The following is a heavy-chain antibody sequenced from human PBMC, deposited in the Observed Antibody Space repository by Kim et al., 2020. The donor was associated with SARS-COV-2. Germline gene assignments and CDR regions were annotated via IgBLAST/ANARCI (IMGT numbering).Heavy chain of an antibody. Sequence: ASVKVSCKASGYTFTSYAMNWVRQAPGQGLEWMGWINTNTGHPTYAQGFTGRFVFSLDTSVSTAYLQISSLKAEDTAVYYCARLHVLRYFGGWFDPWGQGTLVTVSS. V-gene: IGHV7-4-1*02. J-gene: IGHJ5*02. CDR1: GYTFTSYA. D-gene: IGHD3-9*01. CDR2: INTNTGHP. CDR3: ARLHVLRYFGGWFDP.